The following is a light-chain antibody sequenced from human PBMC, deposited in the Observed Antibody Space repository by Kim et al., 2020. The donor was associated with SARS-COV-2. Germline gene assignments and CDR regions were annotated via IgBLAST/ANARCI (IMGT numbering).Light chain of an antibody. CDR2: GNS. J-gene: IGLJ2*01. V-gene: IGLV1-40*01. Sequence: VTIARTGGSSNIGAGYDVHWYQQLPGTAPKLLIYGNSNRPSGVPDRFSGSKSGTSASLAITGLQAEDEADYYCQSYDSSLSGSQVFGGGTQLTVL. CDR1: SSNIGAGYD. CDR3: QSYDSSLSGSQV.